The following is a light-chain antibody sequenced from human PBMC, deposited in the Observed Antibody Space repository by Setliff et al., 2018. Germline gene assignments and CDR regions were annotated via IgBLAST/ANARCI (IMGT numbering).Light chain of an antibody. CDR1: SSDVGAYNY. J-gene: IGLJ1*01. Sequence: QSVLTQPPSASGSPGQSLTISCTGTSSDVGAYNYVSWYQQHPGKAPKLMIYEVTKRPSGVPDRFSCSKSGNTASLTVSGLQADDEADYYCSSYAASYNPYVFGTGTKGTVL. V-gene: IGLV2-8*01. CDR3: SSYAASYNPYV. CDR2: EVT.